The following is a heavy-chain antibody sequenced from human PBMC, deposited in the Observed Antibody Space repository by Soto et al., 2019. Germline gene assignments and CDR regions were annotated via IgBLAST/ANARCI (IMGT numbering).Heavy chain of an antibody. CDR1: GGSVTISNW. Sequence: QVQLQESGPGLVKPSGTLSLTCAVSGGSVTISNWWSWVRQTPGKGLEWIGQIHHSGSTNYNPSLTSRVTLSVDQSKNQVSLEMKSVTAADTAVYYCAGGGYYFYMDVWGKGATVTVSS. V-gene: IGHV4-4*02. J-gene: IGHJ6*03. CDR3: AGGGYYFYMDV. D-gene: IGHD3-16*01. CDR2: IHHSGST.